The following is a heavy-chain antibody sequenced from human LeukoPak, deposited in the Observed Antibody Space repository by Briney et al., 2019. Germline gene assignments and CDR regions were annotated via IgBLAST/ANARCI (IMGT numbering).Heavy chain of an antibody. CDR1: GGSISRYH. J-gene: IGHJ5*02. V-gene: IGHV4-59*01. Sequence: PSETLSLTCTVSGGSISRYHLSWIRQPPGKGLGWIGYISYSGSTNFNPSLKSRVTISVDTSKNQFSLKLSSVTAADTAVYYWAREGTAGTNLNWFDPWGQGTLVTVSS. CDR2: ISYSGST. D-gene: IGHD1-1*01. CDR3: AREGTAGTNLNWFDP.